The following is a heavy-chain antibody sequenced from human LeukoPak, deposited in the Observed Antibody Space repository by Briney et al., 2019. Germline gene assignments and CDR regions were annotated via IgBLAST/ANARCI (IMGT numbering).Heavy chain of an antibody. CDR1: GGSISSSSYY. CDR3: ARHRSGWLQFPFDY. CDR2: FYYSGNS. D-gene: IGHD5-24*01. V-gene: IGHV4-39*01. J-gene: IGHJ4*02. Sequence: SETLSLTCTVSGGSISSSSYYWVWIRPPPGKGLEGVGRFYYSGNSFDNPALKSRVTIYVDTPKDQLSLKLSSVTAADTAVYYCARHRSGWLQFPFDYWGQGTLVTVSS.